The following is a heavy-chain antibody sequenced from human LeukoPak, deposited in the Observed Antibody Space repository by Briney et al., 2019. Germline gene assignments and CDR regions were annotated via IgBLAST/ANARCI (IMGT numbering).Heavy chain of an antibody. CDR2: IRSGESA. Sequence: SETLSLTCSVSGGSITNYHWSWIRQPPGKRLEWIGYIRSGESAMYNPSLESRVTMSVDTPMNHFSLRLNSPTAADTAVYYCARHDSRGGSYDYWGQGTLVTVSS. D-gene: IGHD1-26*01. J-gene: IGHJ4*02. V-gene: IGHV4-59*08. CDR1: GGSITNYH. CDR3: ARHDSRGGSYDY.